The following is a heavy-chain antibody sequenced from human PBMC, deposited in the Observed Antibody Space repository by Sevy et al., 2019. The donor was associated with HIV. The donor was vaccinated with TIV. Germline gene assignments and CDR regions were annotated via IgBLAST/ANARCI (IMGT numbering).Heavy chain of an antibody. CDR1: GFTFNSYW. CDR3: AREGWGGAARPNYFDY. D-gene: IGHD6-6*01. V-gene: IGHV3-7*01. CDR2: IKQDGSEK. J-gene: IGHJ4*02. Sequence: GGSLRLSCAASGFTFNSYWMSWVRQAPGKGLEWVANIKQDGSEKYYVDSVKGRFTISRDNSQNSLFLQMNSLRAEDTAVYYCAREGWGGAARPNYFDYWGQGTLVTVSS.